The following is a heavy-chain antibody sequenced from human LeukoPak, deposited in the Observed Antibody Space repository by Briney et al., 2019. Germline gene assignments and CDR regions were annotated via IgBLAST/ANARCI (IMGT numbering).Heavy chain of an antibody. J-gene: IGHJ6*03. CDR3: AKAGGNSGYDNYYYMDV. CDR1: GFTFSTYG. D-gene: IGHD5-12*01. Sequence: GRSLRLSCAASGFTFSTYGMEWVRQAPGKGLEWVALIWYDGTNKYYIDSVKGRFTISRDNSKNTLYLQMNSLRAEDTAVYYCAKAGGNSGYDNYYYMDVWGKGTTVTVCS. CDR2: IWYDGTNK. V-gene: IGHV3-33*06.